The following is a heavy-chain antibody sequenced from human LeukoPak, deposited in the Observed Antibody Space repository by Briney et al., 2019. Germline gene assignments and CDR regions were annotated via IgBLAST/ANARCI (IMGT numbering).Heavy chain of an antibody. CDR2: ISSSGSTI. Sequence: GGSLRLSCAASGFTFSDYYMTWIRQAPGKGLEWVSYISSSGSTICYADSVKGRFTISRDNAKNSLYLQMNTLRAEDTAVYYCARRSYTYYFDYWGQGTLVTVSS. J-gene: IGHJ4*02. CDR1: GFTFSDYY. V-gene: IGHV3-11*01. D-gene: IGHD3-10*01. CDR3: ARRSYTYYFDY.